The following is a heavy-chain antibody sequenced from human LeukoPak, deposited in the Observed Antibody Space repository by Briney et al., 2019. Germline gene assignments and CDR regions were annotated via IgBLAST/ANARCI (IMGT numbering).Heavy chain of an antibody. CDR3: ATLSRTWDFEY. J-gene: IGHJ4*02. V-gene: IGHV3-11*01. D-gene: IGHD1-26*01. CDR1: GFTFSDYY. Sequence: GGSLRLSCAASGFTFSDYYMSWIRQAPGKGLEWVSYISRGGNTIYYADSVKGRFTISRDNAKNSPYLQMNSLRAEDTAVYYCATLSRTWDFEYWGQGTLVTVSS. CDR2: ISRGGNTI.